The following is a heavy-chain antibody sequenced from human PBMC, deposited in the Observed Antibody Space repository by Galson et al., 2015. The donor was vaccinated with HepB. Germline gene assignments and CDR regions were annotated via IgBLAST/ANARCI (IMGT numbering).Heavy chain of an antibody. D-gene: IGHD3-10*01. Sequence: SVKVSCKASGYTFTSYAMNWVRQAPGQGLEWMGWINTNTGNPTYAQGFTGRFVFSLDTSVSTAYLQISSLKAEDTAVYYCARDRRITMVRGVITRHNWFDPWGQGTLVTVSS. CDR3: ARDRRITMVRGVITRHNWFDP. V-gene: IGHV7-4-1*02. J-gene: IGHJ5*02. CDR2: INTNTGNP. CDR1: GYTFTSYA.